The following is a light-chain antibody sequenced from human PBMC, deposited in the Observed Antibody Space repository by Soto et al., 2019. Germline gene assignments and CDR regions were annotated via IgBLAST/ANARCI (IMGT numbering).Light chain of an antibody. J-gene: IGKJ1*01. CDR3: QQYGSSPPT. Sequence: EIVLTQSPGTLSLSPGERATLSCRASQSFSSNFLAWYQQKPGQAPRLLIYAAASRATGIPDRFSGSGSGTDFSLTISRLEPEDFAVYSCQQYGSSPPTFGHGTKVDI. CDR2: AAA. V-gene: IGKV3-20*01. CDR1: QSFSSNF.